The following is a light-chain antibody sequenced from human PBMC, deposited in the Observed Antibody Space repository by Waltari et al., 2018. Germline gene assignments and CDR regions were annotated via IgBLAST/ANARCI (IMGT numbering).Light chain of an antibody. CDR1: NIAGQS. CDR2: YDS. CDR3: QVWDTRTDHWV. V-gene: IGLV3-21*04. J-gene: IGLJ3*02. Sequence: SYVLTQPLSVPVAPGKTARITCWGTNIAGQSVHCYQQKPGQAPLLVIYYDSDRPSGIPERFSGSKSGNTATLTITRVEAGDESDYYCQVWDTRTDHWVFGGGTKLTVL.